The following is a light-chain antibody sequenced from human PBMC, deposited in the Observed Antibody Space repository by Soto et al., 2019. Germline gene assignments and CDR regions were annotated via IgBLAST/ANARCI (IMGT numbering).Light chain of an antibody. J-gene: IGLJ1*01. V-gene: IGLV2-14*03. Sequence: QSALTQPASLSGSPGQSITISCTGTSSDIGFYNYVSWYQQHPGQAPKLIIYDVTNRPTGVSDRFSGSKSGSAAALTISGLQPADEADYYCCSYGGTTTLYVFGTGTKVTVL. CDR3: CSYGGTTTLYV. CDR2: DVT. CDR1: SSDIGFYNY.